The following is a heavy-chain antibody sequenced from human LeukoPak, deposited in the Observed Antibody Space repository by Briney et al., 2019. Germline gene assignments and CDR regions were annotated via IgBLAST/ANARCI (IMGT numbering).Heavy chain of an antibody. J-gene: IGHJ4*02. D-gene: IGHD3-22*01. CDR1: GGSISSSSYY. CDR3: ARSSYDSSGYQRIFDY. V-gene: IGHV4-31*03. Sequence: SETLSLTCTVSGGSISSSSYYWSWIRQHPGKGLEWIGYIYYSGSTYYNPSLKSRVTISVDTSKNQFSLKLSSVTAADTAVYYCARSSYDSSGYQRIFDYWGQGTLVTVSS. CDR2: IYYSGST.